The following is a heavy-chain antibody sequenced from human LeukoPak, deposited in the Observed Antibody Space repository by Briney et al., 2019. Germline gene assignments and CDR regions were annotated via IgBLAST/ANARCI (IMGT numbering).Heavy chain of an antibody. V-gene: IGHV3-53*01. CDR3: ARGYDSSGYYNGS. CDR2: IYSGGST. Sequence: GSLRLSCAASGFTVSSNYMSWARQAPGKGLEWVSVIYSGGSTYYADSVKGRFTISRDNSKNTLYLQMNSLRAEDTAVYYCARGYDSSGYYNGSWGQGTLVTVSS. CDR1: GFTVSSNY. J-gene: IGHJ4*02. D-gene: IGHD3-22*01.